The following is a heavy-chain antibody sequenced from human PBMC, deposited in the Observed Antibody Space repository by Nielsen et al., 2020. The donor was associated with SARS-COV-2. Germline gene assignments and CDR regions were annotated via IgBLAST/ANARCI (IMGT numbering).Heavy chain of an antibody. CDR3: ARDRYEGYFDY. CDR1: GFTFSSYS. D-gene: IGHD1-1*01. V-gene: IGHV3-21*04. CDR2: ISSSSSYI. Sequence: GESLKISCAASGFTFSSYSMNWVRQAPGKGLEWFSSISSSSSYIYYADSVKGRFTISRDNAKNSLYLQMNSLRAEDTALYYCARDRYEGYFDYWGQGTLVTVSS. J-gene: IGHJ4*02.